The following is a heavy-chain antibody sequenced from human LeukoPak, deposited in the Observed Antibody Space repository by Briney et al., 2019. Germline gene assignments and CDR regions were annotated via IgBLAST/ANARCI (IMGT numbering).Heavy chain of an antibody. J-gene: IGHJ4*02. Sequence: PRGSLRLSCAASGFTFSSYGMHWVCQAPGKGLEWVAVISYDGSKKYYADSLKGRFTISRDNSKNTLYLQMNSPRAEDTAVYYCARPPYGGVDYWGQGTLVTVSS. CDR1: GFTFSSYG. V-gene: IGHV3-30*03. CDR3: ARPPYGGVDY. CDR2: ISYDGSKK. D-gene: IGHD4-23*01.